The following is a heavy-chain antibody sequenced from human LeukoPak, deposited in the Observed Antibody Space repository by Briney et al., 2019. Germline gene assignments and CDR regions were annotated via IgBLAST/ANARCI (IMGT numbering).Heavy chain of an antibody. Sequence: PGGSLRLSCAASGFTFSSYSMNWVRQAPGKGLEWVSYISSSSSTIYYADSVKGRFTISRDNAKNSLYLQMNSLRAEDTAVYYCARYLSSGYYWALEARNDAFDIWGQGTMVTVSS. CDR3: ARYLSSGYYWALEARNDAFDI. V-gene: IGHV3-48*01. D-gene: IGHD3-22*01. CDR2: ISSSSSTI. J-gene: IGHJ3*02. CDR1: GFTFSSYS.